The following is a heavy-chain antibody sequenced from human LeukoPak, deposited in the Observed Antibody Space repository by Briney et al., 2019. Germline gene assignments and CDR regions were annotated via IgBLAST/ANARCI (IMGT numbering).Heavy chain of an antibody. CDR1: GFMFNDYA. CDR3: AKGPGLGAGKRYLDL. D-gene: IGHD6-13*01. V-gene: IGHV3-9*01. CDR2: ISWNSGNM. Sequence: GGSLRLSCAPSGFMFNDYALHWVRHAPGKGLEWVSSISWNSGNMYYVDSVKGRFTISRDNAKNSLSLQMNSLKPEDTALYYCAKGPGLGAGKRYLDLWGRGTLVIVSS. J-gene: IGHJ2*01.